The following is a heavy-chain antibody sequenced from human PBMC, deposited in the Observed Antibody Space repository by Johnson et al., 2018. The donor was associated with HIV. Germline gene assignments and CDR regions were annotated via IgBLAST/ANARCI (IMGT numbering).Heavy chain of an antibody. Sequence: QVQLVESGGGVVQPGRSLRLSCAASGFIFSSYGIHWVRQAPGRGLAWVSTIGGSGGTTYYVDSVKGRFAISRDNSKNTLFLQMNSLRAEDTAVYYCARGPYYYDNFGFFGAFDIWGQGTVVTVSS. V-gene: IGHV3-NL1*01. J-gene: IGHJ3*02. D-gene: IGHD3-22*01. CDR2: IGGSGGTT. CDR3: ARGPYYYDNFGFFGAFDI. CDR1: GFIFSSYG.